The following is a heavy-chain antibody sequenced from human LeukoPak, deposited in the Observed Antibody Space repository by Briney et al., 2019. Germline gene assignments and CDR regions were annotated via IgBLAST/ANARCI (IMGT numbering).Heavy chain of an antibody. CDR2: IYYSGST. CDR1: GGSISSYY. V-gene: IGHV4-4*07. J-gene: IGHJ4*02. D-gene: IGHD4-17*01. Sequence: SETLSLTCTVSGGSISSYYWSWIRQPAGKGLEWIGSIYYSGSTYYNPSLKSRVTISVDTSKNQFSLKLSSVTAADTAVYYCARIYGDYVNYWGQGSLVTVSS. CDR3: ARIYGDYVNY.